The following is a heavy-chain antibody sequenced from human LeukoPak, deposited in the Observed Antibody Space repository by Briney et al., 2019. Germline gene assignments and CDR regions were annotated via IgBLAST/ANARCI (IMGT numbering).Heavy chain of an antibody. CDR2: ISSSSSYI. V-gene: IGHV3-21*01. CDR3: AKGSAAGRPYYFDY. Sequence: GGSLRLSCAASGFSFSNYNMNWVRQAPGRGLEWVSSISSSSSYIYYADSLKGRFTISRDNAKNSLYLQVNSLRAEDTAVYFCAKGSAAGRPYYFDYWGQETLVTVSS. CDR1: GFSFSNYN. D-gene: IGHD6-25*01. J-gene: IGHJ4*02.